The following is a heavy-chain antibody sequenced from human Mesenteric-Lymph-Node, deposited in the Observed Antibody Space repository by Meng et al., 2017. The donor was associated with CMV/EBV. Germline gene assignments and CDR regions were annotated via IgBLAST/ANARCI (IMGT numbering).Heavy chain of an antibody. CDR2: INHSGST. D-gene: IGHD2-2*01. V-gene: IGHV4-34*01. CDR1: GGSFSGYY. J-gene: IGHJ5*02. CDR3: ARDHYCSSTSRKKGFDP. Sequence: YGGSFSGYYWSWIRQPPGKGLEWIGEINHSGSTNYNPSLKSRVTISVDTSKNQFSLKLSSVTAADTAVYYCARDHYCSSTSRKKGFDPWGQGTLVTVSS.